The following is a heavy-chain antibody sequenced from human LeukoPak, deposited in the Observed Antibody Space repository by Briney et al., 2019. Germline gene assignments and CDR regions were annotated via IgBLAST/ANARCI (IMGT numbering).Heavy chain of an antibody. V-gene: IGHV3-33*01. D-gene: IGHD5-18*01. CDR2: MWYDGSNK. Sequence: GGSLRLSCAASGFTFSSYGMHWDRQAPDKGLEWVAIMWYDGSNKYYTDSVKGRFTISRDNSKNTLYLQMNSLRVEDTAVYYCAREDTALVIAYWGQGTLVTVSS. CDR3: AREDTALVIAY. J-gene: IGHJ4*02. CDR1: GFTFSSYG.